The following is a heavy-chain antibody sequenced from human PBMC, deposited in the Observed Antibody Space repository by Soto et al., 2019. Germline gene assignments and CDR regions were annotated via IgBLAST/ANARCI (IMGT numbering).Heavy chain of an antibody. D-gene: IGHD3-22*01. J-gene: IGHJ4*02. V-gene: IGHV3-30*18. CDR3: AKDLLHNYYDSSGYYYPFDY. Sequence: PGGSLRLSCAASGFTFSSYGMHWVRQAPGKGLEWVAVISYDGSNKYYADSVKGRFTISRDNSKNTLYLQMNSLRAEDTAVYYCAKDLLHNYYDSSGYYYPFDYWGQGT. CDR2: ISYDGSNK. CDR1: GFTFSSYG.